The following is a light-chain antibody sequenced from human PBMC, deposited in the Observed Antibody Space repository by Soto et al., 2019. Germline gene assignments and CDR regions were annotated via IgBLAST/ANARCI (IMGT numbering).Light chain of an antibody. J-gene: IGKJ1*01. V-gene: IGKV1-5*01. Sequence: DIQMTQSPPTLPASAGYRFTITCRASQDISRWLAWYQQKPGKAPELLIYDVSTLQSGVPSRFSGTGSGTEFTLTISSLQPDDFATYYCQQYNSYPWTFGQGTTVDIK. CDR3: QQYNSYPWT. CDR1: QDISRW. CDR2: DVS.